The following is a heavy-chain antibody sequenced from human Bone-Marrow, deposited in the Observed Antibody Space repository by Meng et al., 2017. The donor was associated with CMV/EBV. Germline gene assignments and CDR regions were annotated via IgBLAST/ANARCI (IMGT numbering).Heavy chain of an antibody. CDR2: ISYDGSNK. J-gene: IGHJ6*02. Sequence: GGSLRLSCAASGFTFSSYAMHWVRQAPGKGLEWVAVISYDGSNKYYADSVKGRFTISRDNSKNTLYLQMNSLRAEDTAVYYCARPQNYDFWSGYRPYYYYGMDVWGQGTTVTVSS. CDR3: ARPQNYDFWSGYRPYYYYGMDV. CDR1: GFTFSSYA. D-gene: IGHD3-3*01. V-gene: IGHV3-30*04.